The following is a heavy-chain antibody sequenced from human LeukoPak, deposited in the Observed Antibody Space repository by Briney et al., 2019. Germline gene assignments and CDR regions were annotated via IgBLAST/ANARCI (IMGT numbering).Heavy chain of an antibody. J-gene: IGHJ3*01. CDR3: ARCISRRRAQWDDGFDV. CDR2: ISDSGSYI. CDR1: GINFNDYR. Sequence: GGSLRLSCAASGINFNDYRMNWVRQAPGKGLEWVSSISDSGSYIYYADSVKGRFTISRDNAKNSLYLQLNSLRAEDTAVYYCARCISRRRAQWDDGFDVWGQGTMVTVSS. V-gene: IGHV3-21*01. D-gene: IGHD1-26*01.